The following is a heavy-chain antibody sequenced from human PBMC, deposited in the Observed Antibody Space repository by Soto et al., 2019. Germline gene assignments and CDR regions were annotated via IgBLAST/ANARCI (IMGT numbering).Heavy chain of an antibody. CDR3: ARVQSASYYYYGMDV. CDR1: GGSISSSYW. D-gene: IGHD3-9*01. V-gene: IGHV4-4*02. Sequence: QVQLQESGPGLVKPSGTLSLTCAVSGGSISSSYWWSWVRQPPGKGLEWIGEIYHSGSTNYNPSLKSRVTISVDKSKNHFTLKLSSVTAADTAVYYCARVQSASYYYYGMDVWGQGTTVTVSS. CDR2: IYHSGST. J-gene: IGHJ6*02.